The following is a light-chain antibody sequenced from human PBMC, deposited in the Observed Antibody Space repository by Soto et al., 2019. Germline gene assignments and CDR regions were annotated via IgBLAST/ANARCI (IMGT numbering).Light chain of an antibody. CDR1: SSDVGCYNY. Sequence: QSVLTQPASVSGSPGQSITISCTGTSSDVGCYNYVSWYQQHPGKAPKLMIYEVSNRPSGVSNRFSGSKSGNTASLAISGLQAEDEADYYCSSDTSSSTLVFGVWTKLTVI. J-gene: IGLJ2*01. CDR3: SSDTSSSTLV. CDR2: EVS. V-gene: IGLV2-14*01.